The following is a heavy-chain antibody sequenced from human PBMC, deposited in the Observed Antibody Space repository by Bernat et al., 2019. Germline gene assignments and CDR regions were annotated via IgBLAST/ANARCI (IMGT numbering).Heavy chain of an antibody. CDR1: GYTFTSYD. V-gene: IGHV1-8*01. J-gene: IGHJ3*02. CDR2: MNPNSGNT. Sequence: QVQLVQSGAEVKKPGASVKVSCKASGYTFTSYDINWVRQATGQGLEWMGWMNPNSGNTGYAQKFQGRVTMTRNTSISTAYMELRSLRSDDTAVYYCARTIAAAGTDAFDIWGQGTMVTVSS. D-gene: IGHD6-13*01. CDR3: ARTIAAAGTDAFDI.